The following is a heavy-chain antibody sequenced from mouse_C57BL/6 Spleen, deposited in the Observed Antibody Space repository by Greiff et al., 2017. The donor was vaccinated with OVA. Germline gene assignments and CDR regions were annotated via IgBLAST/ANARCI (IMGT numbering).Heavy chain of an antibody. J-gene: IGHJ2*01. D-gene: IGHD2-1*01. CDR2: ISSGGSYT. CDR3: ARQYYGNYFDY. Sequence: DVHLVESGGDLVKPGGSLKLSCAASGFTFSSYGMSWVRQTPDKRLEWVATISSGGSYTYYPDSVKGRFTISRDNAKNTLYLQMSSLKSEDTAMYYCARQYYGNYFDYWGQGTTLTVSS. CDR1: GFTFSSYG. V-gene: IGHV5-6*01.